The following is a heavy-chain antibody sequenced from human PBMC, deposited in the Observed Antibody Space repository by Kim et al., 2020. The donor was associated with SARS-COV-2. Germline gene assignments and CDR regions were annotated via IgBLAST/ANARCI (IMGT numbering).Heavy chain of an antibody. CDR1: GGSFSGYY. CDR3: ARGRYSSSWYGVRGWFDP. J-gene: IGHJ5*02. CDR2: INHSGST. D-gene: IGHD6-13*01. V-gene: IGHV4-34*01. Sequence: SETLSLTCAVYGGSFSGYYWSWIRQPPGKGLEWIGEINHSGSTNYNPSLNSRVTISVDTSKNQFSLKLSSVTAADTAVDYCARGRYSSSWYGVRGWFDPWGRGTLVTVSS.